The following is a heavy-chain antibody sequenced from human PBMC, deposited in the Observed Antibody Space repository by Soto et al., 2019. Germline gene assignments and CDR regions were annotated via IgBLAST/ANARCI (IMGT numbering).Heavy chain of an antibody. D-gene: IGHD6-25*01. CDR3: ARAADGYKDF. J-gene: IGHJ4*02. CDR2: INLSGGSA. Sequence: ASVKVSCKASGYTFTSTYMHWVRQAPGQGLEWMGIINLSGGSATYAQKFQGRLTMTRDTSTSTVYLDLSSLSSEDTAVYYCARAADGYKDFWGQGTLVTVFS. CDR1: GYTFTSTY. V-gene: IGHV1-46*03.